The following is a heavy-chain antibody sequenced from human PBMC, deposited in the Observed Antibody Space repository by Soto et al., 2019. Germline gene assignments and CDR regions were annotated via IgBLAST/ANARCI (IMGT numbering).Heavy chain of an antibody. Sequence: EVQLLESGGGLVQPGGSLRLSCAASGFTFSSYAMSWVRQAQGKGLEWVSAISGSGGSTYYADSVKGRFTISRDNSKNTLYLQINILRAEDTAVYYCAKLGYITIFQPDDYWGQGTLVTVSS. D-gene: IGHD3-3*01. CDR1: GFTFSSYA. V-gene: IGHV3-23*01. CDR3: AKLGYITIFQPDDY. J-gene: IGHJ4*02. CDR2: ISGSGGST.